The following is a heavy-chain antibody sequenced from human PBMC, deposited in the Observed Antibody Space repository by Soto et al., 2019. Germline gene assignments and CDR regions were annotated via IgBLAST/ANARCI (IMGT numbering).Heavy chain of an antibody. CDR1: GGTFSSYA. CDR2: IIPIFGTA. D-gene: IGHD3-22*01. CDR3: ASRTYYYDSSPPDY. V-gene: IGHV1-69*01. J-gene: IGHJ4*02. Sequence: QVQLVQSGAEVKKPGSSVKVSCKASGGTFSSYAISWVRQAPGQGLEWMGGIIPIFGTANYAQKFQGRVTITADESTSTAYMEPSSLRSEDTALYYCASRTYYYDSSPPDYWGQGTLVTVSS.